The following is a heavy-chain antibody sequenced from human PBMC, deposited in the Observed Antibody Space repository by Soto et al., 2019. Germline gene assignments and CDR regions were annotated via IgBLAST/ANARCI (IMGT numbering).Heavy chain of an antibody. CDR2: ISHDGNSH. CDR1: GFSFSNYG. Sequence: QVHLVESGGGVVQPGRSLRLSCEGSGFSFSNYGIHWVRQAPGKGLEWVAVISHDGNSHHLADSVRGRFTISRDNSKNTVFPHMTSLRREDSAVYHCVKAQERSAQFFAVVITAFDFWGHGTMVTVSS. J-gene: IGHJ3*01. CDR3: VKAQERSAQFFAVVITAFDF. D-gene: IGHD3-22*01. V-gene: IGHV3-30*18.